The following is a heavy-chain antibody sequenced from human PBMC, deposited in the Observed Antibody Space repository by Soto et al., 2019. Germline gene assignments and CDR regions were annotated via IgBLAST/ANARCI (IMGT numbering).Heavy chain of an antibody. CDR3: ARSLRDGYLDDY. CDR2: IRNKINSYTT. CDR1: GFTFSDHY. V-gene: IGHV3-72*01. D-gene: IGHD5-12*01. J-gene: IGHJ4*02. Sequence: EVQLVESGGGLVQPGGSLRLSCAASGFTFSDHYMDWLRQAPGKGLEWFGRIRNKINSYTTKYAASVKGRFTISRDDLKNSLYLQMSSLKSEDTAVYYCARSLRDGYLDDYCGQGTLVTVSS.